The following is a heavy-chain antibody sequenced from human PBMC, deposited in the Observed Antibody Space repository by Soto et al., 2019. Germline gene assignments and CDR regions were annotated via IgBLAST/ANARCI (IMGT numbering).Heavy chain of an antibody. V-gene: IGHV4-31*03. CDR3: ARRYSSAFDI. J-gene: IGHJ3*02. D-gene: IGHD6-13*01. Sequence: PSETLSLTCTVSGGSISSDGYYWTWIRQHPGKGLEWIGYIYYSGSTYYNPSLKSRITISVDTSKNQFSLKLSSVTAADTAVYYCARRYSSAFDIWGQGTMVTVSS. CDR1: GGSISSDGYY. CDR2: IYYSGST.